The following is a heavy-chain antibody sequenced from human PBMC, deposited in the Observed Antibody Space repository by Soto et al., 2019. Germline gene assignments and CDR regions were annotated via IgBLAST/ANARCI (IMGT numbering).Heavy chain of an antibody. CDR3: ARHPRGYSGRKRAFDI. J-gene: IGHJ3*02. CDR2: IYYSGST. CDR1: GGSISSSSYY. D-gene: IGHD1-26*01. Sequence: QLQLQESGPGLVKPSETLSLTCTVSGGSISSSSYYWGWIRQPPGKGLEWIGSIYYSGSTYYNPSLKSRVTISVDTSKNQFSLKLSSVTAADTAVYYCARHPRGYSGRKRAFDIWGQGTMVTVSS. V-gene: IGHV4-39*01.